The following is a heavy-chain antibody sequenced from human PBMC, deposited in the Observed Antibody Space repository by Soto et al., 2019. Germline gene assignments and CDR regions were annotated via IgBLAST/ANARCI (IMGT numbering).Heavy chain of an antibody. D-gene: IGHD2-15*01. CDR2: IYHSGST. J-gene: IGHJ5*02. Sequence: SETLSLTCAVSGGSISSGGYSWSWIRQPPGKGLEWIGYIYHSGSTYYNPSLKSRVIISVDRSKNQFSLKLSSVTAADTAVYYCAREARGYCSGGSCYYNWFDPWGQGTLVTVSS. CDR1: GGSISSGGYS. CDR3: AREARGYCSGGSCYYNWFDP. V-gene: IGHV4-30-2*01.